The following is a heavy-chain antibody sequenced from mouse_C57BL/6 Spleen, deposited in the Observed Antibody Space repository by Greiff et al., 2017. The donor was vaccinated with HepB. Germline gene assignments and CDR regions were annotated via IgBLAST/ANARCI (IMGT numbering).Heavy chain of an antibody. Sequence: VKLQQPGAELVKPGASVKMSCKASGYTFTSYWITWVKQRPGQGLEWIGDIYPGSGSTNYNEKFKSKATLTVDTSSSTAYMQLSSLTSEDSAVYYCARRGIYYYGSSYGDYWGQGTTLTVSS. CDR3: ARRGIYYYGSSYGDY. D-gene: IGHD1-1*01. CDR2: IYPGSGST. CDR1: GYTFTSYW. J-gene: IGHJ2*01. V-gene: IGHV1-55*01.